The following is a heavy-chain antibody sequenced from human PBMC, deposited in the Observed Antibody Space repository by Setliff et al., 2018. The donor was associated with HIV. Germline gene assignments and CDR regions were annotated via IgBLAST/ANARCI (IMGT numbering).Heavy chain of an antibody. V-gene: IGHV3-7*03. J-gene: IGHJ3*02. CDR1: GFTFRSHW. CDR2: IKQGGTEN. Sequence: GSLRLSCAASGFTFRSHWMSWVRQAPGKGLEWVANIKQGGTENYSVDSVKGRFTISRDDAKNSLFLQRNSLRAEDTAMYYCARVLYISGWYGPVVKALDMWGQGTMVTVSS. D-gene: IGHD6-19*01. CDR3: ARVLYISGWYGPVVKALDM.